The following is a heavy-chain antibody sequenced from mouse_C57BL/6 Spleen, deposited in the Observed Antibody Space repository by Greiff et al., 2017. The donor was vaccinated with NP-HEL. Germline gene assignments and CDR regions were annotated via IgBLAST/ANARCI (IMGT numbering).Heavy chain of an antibody. CDR1: GYAFSSSW. CDR3: ARDGSSYGYVDV. J-gene: IGHJ1*03. Sequence: QVQLQQSGPELVKPGASVKISCKASGYAFSSSWMNWVKQRPGKGLEWIGRIYPGDGDTNYNGKFKGKATLTADKSSSTAYMQLSSLTSEDSAVYFCARDGSSYGYVDVWGTGTTVTVAS. V-gene: IGHV1-82*01. D-gene: IGHD1-1*01. CDR2: IYPGDGDT.